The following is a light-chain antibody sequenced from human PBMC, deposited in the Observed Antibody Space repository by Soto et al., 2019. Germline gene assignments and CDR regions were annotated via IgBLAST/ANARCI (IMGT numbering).Light chain of an antibody. CDR1: QSVGSY. CDR3: QQRSSWPRT. V-gene: IGKV3-11*01. Sequence: EIVLTQSPATLSLSPGERATLSCRASQSVGSYLTWYQQKPGQAPRLLIYETSKRATGIPARFSGSGSGTDFTLTISSLEPEDFAVYYCQQRSSWPRTFGPGTKVEIK. CDR2: ETS. J-gene: IGKJ1*01.